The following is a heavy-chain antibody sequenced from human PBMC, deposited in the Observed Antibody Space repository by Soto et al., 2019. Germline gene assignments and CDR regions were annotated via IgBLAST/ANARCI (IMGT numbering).Heavy chain of an antibody. J-gene: IGHJ4*02. D-gene: IGHD4-17*01. CDR2: IYYSGST. CDR1: GGSISSYY. V-gene: IGHV4-59*01. CDR3: AREDGDYYFDY. Sequence: SETLSLTCTVSGGSISSYYWSWIWQPPGKGLEWIGYIYYSGSTNYNPSLKSRVTISVDTSKNQFSLNLSSVTAADTAVYSCAREDGDYYFDYWGQGTLVTVSS.